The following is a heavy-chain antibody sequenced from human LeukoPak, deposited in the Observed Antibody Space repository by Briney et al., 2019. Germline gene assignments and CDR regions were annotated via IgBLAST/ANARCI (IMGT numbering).Heavy chain of an antibody. D-gene: IGHD5-18*01. Sequence: GGSLILSCAASGFTFSTYTMNWVRQAPGKGLEWVSTVSDSSDVHYSDSVKGRFTISRDNARNSLYLQMNSLRDEDTAVYYCARDGLHTAHFDYWGQGTLVTVSS. CDR3: ARDGLHTAHFDY. CDR1: GFTFSTYT. V-gene: IGHV3-48*02. CDR2: VSDSSDV. J-gene: IGHJ4*02.